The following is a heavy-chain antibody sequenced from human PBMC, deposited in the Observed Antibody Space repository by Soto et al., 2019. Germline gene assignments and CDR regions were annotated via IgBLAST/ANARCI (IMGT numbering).Heavy chain of an antibody. Sequence: QVQLQQWGAGLLKPSETLSLTCAVYGGSFSGYYWSWIRQPPGKGLEWIGEINHSGSTNYNPSLKSRVTLSVDTSKNQFSLKLSSVTAAETAVYYCARTTVTKAHDYWGQGTLVTVSS. J-gene: IGHJ4*02. CDR1: GGSFSGYY. CDR2: INHSGST. CDR3: ARTTVTKAHDY. V-gene: IGHV4-34*01. D-gene: IGHD4-17*01.